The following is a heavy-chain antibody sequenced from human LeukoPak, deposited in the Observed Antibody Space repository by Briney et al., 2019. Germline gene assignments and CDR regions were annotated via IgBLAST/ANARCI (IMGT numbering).Heavy chain of an antibody. J-gene: IGHJ5*02. CDR3: ARGPRKHYYDSSGYS. Sequence: SETLSLTCAVYGGSFSGYYWSWIRQPPGKGLEWIGEINHSGSTNYNPSLKSRVTISVDTSKNQFSLKLSSVTAADTAVYYCARGPRKHYYDSSGYSWGQGTLVTVSS. V-gene: IGHV4-34*01. CDR1: GGSFSGYY. CDR2: INHSGST. D-gene: IGHD3-22*01.